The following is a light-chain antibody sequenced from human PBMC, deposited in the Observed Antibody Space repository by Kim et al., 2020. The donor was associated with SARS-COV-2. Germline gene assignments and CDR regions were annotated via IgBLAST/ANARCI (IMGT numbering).Light chain of an antibody. Sequence: ASVGDRVTITCRASQGISGHLAWYQQKPGKVPNVLIYAASTLQSGVPSRFSGSGSGTDFTLTISSLQPEDVATYYCQQYNSAPWTFGQGTKVDIK. CDR2: AAS. V-gene: IGKV1-27*01. CDR3: QQYNSAPWT. CDR1: QGISGH. J-gene: IGKJ1*01.